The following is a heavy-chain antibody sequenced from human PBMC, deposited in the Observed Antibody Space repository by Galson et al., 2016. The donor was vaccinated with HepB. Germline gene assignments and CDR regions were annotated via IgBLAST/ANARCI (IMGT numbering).Heavy chain of an antibody. CDR2: IYNSGNT. D-gene: IGHD6-19*01. CDR1: GGSISNRSYY. J-gene: IGHJ5*02. V-gene: IGHV4-39*01. CDR3: ARGIAVAGPTWFDP. Sequence: ETLSLTCTVSGGSISNRSYYWGWIRQPPGKGLECIGRIYNSGNTYYNPTLQSRVTISVDTSKNQFSLKVRSLTAADTAVYYCARGIAVAGPTWFDPWGQGTLVPVSS.